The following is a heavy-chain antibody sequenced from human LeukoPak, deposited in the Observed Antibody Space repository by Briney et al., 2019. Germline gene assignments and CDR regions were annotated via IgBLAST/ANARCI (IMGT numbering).Heavy chain of an antibody. D-gene: IGHD6-19*01. CDR2: INPNSGGT. V-gene: IGHV1-2*02. Sequence: ASVKVSYKASGYTFTGYYMHWVRQAPGQGLEWMGWINPNSGGTNYAQKFQGRVTMTRDTSISTAYMELSRLRSDDTAVYYCAREAQWLPRSRGHFDYWGQGTLVTVSS. CDR1: GYTFTGYY. J-gene: IGHJ4*02. CDR3: AREAQWLPRSRGHFDY.